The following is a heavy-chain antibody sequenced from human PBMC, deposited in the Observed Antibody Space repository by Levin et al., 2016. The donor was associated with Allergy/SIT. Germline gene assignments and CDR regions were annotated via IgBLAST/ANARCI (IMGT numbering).Heavy chain of an antibody. Sequence: SETLSLTCTVSGGSISSYYWSWIRQPPGKGLEWIGYIYYSGSTNYNPSLKSRVTISVDTSKNQFSLKLSSVTAADTAVYYCARVSSSSSRGVDYWGQGTLVTVSS. D-gene: IGHD6-6*01. CDR1: GGSISSYY. CDR3: ARVSSSSSRGVDY. J-gene: IGHJ4*02. CDR2: IYYSGST. V-gene: IGHV4-59*01.